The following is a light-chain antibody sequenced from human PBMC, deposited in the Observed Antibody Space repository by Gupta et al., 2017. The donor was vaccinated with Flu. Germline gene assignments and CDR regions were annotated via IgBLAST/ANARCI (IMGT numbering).Light chain of an antibody. J-gene: IGKJ1*01. Sequence: DTVVTQSPASLSLSPGERATLSCGTSQSVSSNYVAWYQQKPGLAPRLLIYDGSTRATGIPDRFSGSGSGTDFTLTISRLEPEDFAVYYCQPYGISPRTFGPGTKVDFK. CDR3: QPYGISPRT. V-gene: IGKV3D-20*01. CDR2: DGS. CDR1: QSVSSNY.